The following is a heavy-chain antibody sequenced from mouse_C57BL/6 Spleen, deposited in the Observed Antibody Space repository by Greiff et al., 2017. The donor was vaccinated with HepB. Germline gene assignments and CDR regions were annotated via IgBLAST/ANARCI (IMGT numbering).Heavy chain of an antibody. CDR3: ARGYYGSSPYAMDY. V-gene: IGHV1-39*01. CDR1: GYSFTDYN. CDR2: INPNYGTT. Sequence: EVKLMESGPELVKPGASVKISCKASGYSFTDYNMNWVKQSNGKSLEWIGVINPNYGTTSYNQKFKGKATLTVDQSSSTAYMQLNSLTSEDSAVYYCARGYYGSSPYAMDYWGQGTSVTVSS. J-gene: IGHJ4*01. D-gene: IGHD1-1*01.